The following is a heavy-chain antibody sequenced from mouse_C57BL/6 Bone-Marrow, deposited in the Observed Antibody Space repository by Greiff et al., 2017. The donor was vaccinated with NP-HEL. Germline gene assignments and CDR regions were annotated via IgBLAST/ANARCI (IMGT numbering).Heavy chain of an antibody. CDR3: ARSWDGSFAY. Sequence: VQLQQSGAELARPGASVKLSCKASGYTFTSYGISWVKQRTGQGLEWIGEIYPRSGNTYYNEKFKGKATLTGDKSSSTAYMELRSLTSEDSAVYFCARSWDGSFAYWGQGTLVTVSA. J-gene: IGHJ3*01. V-gene: IGHV1-81*01. CDR2: IYPRSGNT. D-gene: IGHD4-1*01. CDR1: GYTFTSYG.